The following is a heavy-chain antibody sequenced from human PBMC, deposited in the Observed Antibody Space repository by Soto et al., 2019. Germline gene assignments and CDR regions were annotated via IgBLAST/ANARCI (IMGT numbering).Heavy chain of an antibody. CDR2: IYHDGSA. J-gene: IGHJ5*02. CDR3: DRETTARFDT. Sequence: PSETLSLTCTVSGDSIISGGYSWSWIRQPPGKGLEWIGYIYHDGSAYYTQSLKGRVTISIDGSKNQFSLRLSSVTAADTAVYYCDRETTARFDTWGQGTLVTVSS. V-gene: IGHV4-30-2*01. CDR1: GDSIISGGYS. D-gene: IGHD1-1*01.